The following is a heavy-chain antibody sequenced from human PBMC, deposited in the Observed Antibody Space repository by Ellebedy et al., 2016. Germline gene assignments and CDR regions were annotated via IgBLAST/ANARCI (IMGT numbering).Heavy chain of an antibody. CDR2: MFWSGST. CDR3: ARVYVPYPMLGRPTSYFRLDV. D-gene: IGHD2/OR15-2a*01. V-gene: IGHV4-30-4*01. CDR1: GTSVRGSDYY. J-gene: IGHJ6*04. Sequence: SETLSLXXTVSGTSVRGSDYYWSWIRQSPGKGLEWIGYMFWSGSTYYNPSLKSRVSMFVDTSENRFSLHLRSVTAADTAVFYCARVYVPYPMLGRPTSYFRLDVWGRGITVIVSS.